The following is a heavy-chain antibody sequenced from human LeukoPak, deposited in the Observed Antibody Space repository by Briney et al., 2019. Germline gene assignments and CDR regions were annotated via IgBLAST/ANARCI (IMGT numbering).Heavy chain of an antibody. CDR3: VRGKGNDY. CDR2: IKQDGSEK. D-gene: IGHD4-23*01. V-gene: IGHV3-7*01. CDR1: GSTFSSYW. J-gene: IGHJ4*02. Sequence: QSGGSLRLSCAASGSTFSSYWMTWVRQAPGKGLEWVANIKQDGSEKYYVDSAKGRFTISRDNAKNSLYLQMNSLRDEDTAIYYCVRGKGNDYWGQGTLVTVSS.